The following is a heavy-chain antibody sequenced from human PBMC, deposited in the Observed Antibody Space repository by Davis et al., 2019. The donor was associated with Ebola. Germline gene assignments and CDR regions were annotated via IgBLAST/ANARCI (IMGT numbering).Heavy chain of an antibody. CDR2: IYPGDSDT. J-gene: IGHJ2*01. V-gene: IGHV5-51*01. Sequence: GGSLRLSCKGSGYSFTSYWIVWVRQMPGKGLEWMGIIYPGDSDTRYSPSFLGQVIFSADKSISTAYLQWSSLKASDTAMYYCARRSAPWYFDLWGRGTLVTVSS. CDR1: GYSFTSYW. CDR3: ARRSAPWYFDL.